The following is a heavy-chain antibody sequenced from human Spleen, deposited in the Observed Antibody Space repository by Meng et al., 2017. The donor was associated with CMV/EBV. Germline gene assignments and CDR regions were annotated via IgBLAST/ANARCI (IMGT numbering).Heavy chain of an antibody. CDR1: GATFSSYA. Sequence: KASGATFSSYAIRWLRPAPGQGLEWMGGLIPIFGAANYAQKFQGRVTITTDESTSTAYMELSSLRSEDTAVYYCARGRIVPQGSFDYWGQGTLVTVSS. CDR3: ARGRIVPQGSFDY. J-gene: IGHJ4*02. CDR2: LIPIFGAA. V-gene: IGHV1-69*05. D-gene: IGHD2-2*01.